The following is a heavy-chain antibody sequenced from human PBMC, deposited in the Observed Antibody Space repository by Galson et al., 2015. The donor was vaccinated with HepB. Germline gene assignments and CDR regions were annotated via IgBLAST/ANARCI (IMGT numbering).Heavy chain of an antibody. CDR1: GFTFSSYA. D-gene: IGHD5-12*01. V-gene: IGHV3-23*01. Sequence: SLRLSCAASGFTFSSYAMSWVRQAPGKGLEWVSAISGSGGSTYYADSVKGRFTISRDNSKNTLYLQMNSLRAEDTAVYYCAKIRQGVDIVATRPYYYYGMDVWGQGTTVTVSS. CDR3: AKIRQGVDIVATRPYYYYGMDV. J-gene: IGHJ6*02. CDR2: ISGSGGST.